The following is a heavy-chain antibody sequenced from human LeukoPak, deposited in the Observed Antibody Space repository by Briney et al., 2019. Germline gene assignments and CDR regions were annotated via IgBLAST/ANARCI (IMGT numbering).Heavy chain of an antibody. CDR2: ISYDGSNK. CDR3: ASSGKRPVPDFDY. D-gene: IGHD3-10*01. CDR1: GFTFSSYA. V-gene: IGHV3-30-3*01. Sequence: GGSLRLSCAASGFTFSSYAMHWVRQAPGKGLEWVAVISYDGSNKYYADSVKGRFTISRDNSKNTLYLQMNSLRAEDTAVYYCASSGKRPVPDFDYWGQGTLVTVSS. J-gene: IGHJ4*02.